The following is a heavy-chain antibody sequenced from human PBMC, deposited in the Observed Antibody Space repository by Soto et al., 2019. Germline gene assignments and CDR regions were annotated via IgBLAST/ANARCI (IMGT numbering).Heavy chain of an antibody. V-gene: IGHV4-4*07. CDR2: IYISGTT. CDR3: ARINGGSPDF. D-gene: IGHD2-15*01. Sequence: PSETLSLTCTVSGGSMNAHFWSWIRQSAGKGLEWIGHIYISGTTMYNPSLKSQVTMSVDPPKNQLSLKLTSVTAADTAVYYCARINGGSPDFWGQGTLVTVSS. J-gene: IGHJ4*02. CDR1: GGSMNAHF.